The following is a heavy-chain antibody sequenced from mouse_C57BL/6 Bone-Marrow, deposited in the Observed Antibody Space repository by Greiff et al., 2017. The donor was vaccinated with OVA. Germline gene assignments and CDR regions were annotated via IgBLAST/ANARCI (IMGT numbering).Heavy chain of an antibody. CDR1: GYAFSSSW. Sequence: QVQLQQSGPELVKPGASVKISCKASGYAFSSSWMNWVKQRPGKGLEWIGRIYPGDGDTNYNGKFKGKATLTADKSSSTAYMQLSSLTSEDSAVYFCAIYYFWFAYWGQGTLVTVSA. V-gene: IGHV1-82*01. CDR3: AIYYFWFAY. D-gene: IGHD2-1*01. CDR2: IYPGDGDT. J-gene: IGHJ3*01.